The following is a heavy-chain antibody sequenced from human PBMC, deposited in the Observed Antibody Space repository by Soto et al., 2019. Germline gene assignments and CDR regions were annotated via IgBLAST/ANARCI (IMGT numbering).Heavy chain of an antibody. CDR2: INHSGST. V-gene: IGHV4-34*01. CDR3: ARSCSSTGCYHYYYYYYGMDV. CDR1: GGSFSGYY. Sequence: SETLSLTCAVYGGSFSGYYWSWIRQPPGKGLEWIGEINHSGSTNYNPSLKSRVTISVDTSKNQFSLKLSSVTAADTAVCYCARSCSSTGCYHYYYYYYGMDVWGQGTTVTVSS. D-gene: IGHD2-2*01. J-gene: IGHJ6*02.